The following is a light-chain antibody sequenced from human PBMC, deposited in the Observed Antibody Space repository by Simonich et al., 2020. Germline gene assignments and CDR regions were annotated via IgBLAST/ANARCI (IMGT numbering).Light chain of an antibody. CDR2: DAS. CDR1: QSVSSY. Sequence: EIVLTQSPATLSLSPGERAPLSCRASQSVSSYLAWYQKKPGQAPRLLIYDASNRATGIPARFSGSGSGTDFTLTISSLEPEDFAVYYCQQRSNWPWTFGQGTKVEIK. V-gene: IGKV3-11*01. J-gene: IGKJ1*01. CDR3: QQRSNWPWT.